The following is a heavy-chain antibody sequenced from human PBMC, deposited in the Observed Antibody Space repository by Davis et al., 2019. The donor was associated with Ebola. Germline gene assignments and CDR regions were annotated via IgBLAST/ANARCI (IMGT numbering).Heavy chain of an antibody. Sequence: GESLKISCAASRFAFSSYVMHWVRQAPGKGLVWVSRISHDGTITTYADSVRGRFTVSRDNAQNTLYLQMNSLTAEDTAVYYCSRDVQFEFYDYWGQGTLVTVSS. CDR2: ISHDGTIT. D-gene: IGHD3-10*01. CDR1: RFAFSSYV. J-gene: IGHJ4*02. CDR3: SRDVQFEFYDY. V-gene: IGHV3-74*01.